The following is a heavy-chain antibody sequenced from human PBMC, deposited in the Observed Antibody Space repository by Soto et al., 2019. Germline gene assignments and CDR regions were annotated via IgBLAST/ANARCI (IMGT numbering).Heavy chain of an antibody. V-gene: IGHV4-34*01. Sequence: QVQLQQWGAGLLKPSETLSLTCGVNADSFSNYYWIWIRQPPGKVLEWIGEIDHSGNTNYSPSLKSRVTMSVDTSKNQFSLRLTSVTAADTAVYYCVGGRGRLVGFDYWGQGTLVTVSS. CDR1: ADSFSNYY. D-gene: IGHD1-26*01. J-gene: IGHJ4*02. CDR2: IDHSGNT. CDR3: VGGRGRLVGFDY.